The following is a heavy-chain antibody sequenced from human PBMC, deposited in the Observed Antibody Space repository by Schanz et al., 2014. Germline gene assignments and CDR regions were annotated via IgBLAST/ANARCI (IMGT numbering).Heavy chain of an antibody. CDR1: GYTFTNHY. Sequence: QVQVIQSGPEVKKPGASVTVSCKASGYTFTNHYLHWVRQAPGQGLEWMGRISPSSGGTNYAQNFQGRVPMTKDTSINTVYMELSTLTSDDTAVYYCARESVSRTRLFDPWGQGTLVTVSS. CDR2: ISPSSGGT. CDR3: ARESVSRTRLFDP. D-gene: IGHD3-3*01. J-gene: IGHJ5*02. V-gene: IGHV1-2*06.